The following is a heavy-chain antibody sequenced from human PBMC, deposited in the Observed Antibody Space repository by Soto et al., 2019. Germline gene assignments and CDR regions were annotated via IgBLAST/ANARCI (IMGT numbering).Heavy chain of an antibody. J-gene: IGHJ4*02. Sequence: QVQLQESGPGLVKPSETLSLTCVVSGGSINSSYWRNWVRQPPGKGLEWIGEISHGGSTNFNPSLKSRATISVDKSKNHLSLKLDSVTAADTAVYYCAREVSGIQAFDYWGQGTLVTVSS. CDR3: AREVSGIQAFDY. CDR2: ISHGGST. D-gene: IGHD1-20*01. CDR1: GGSINSSYW. V-gene: IGHV4-4*02.